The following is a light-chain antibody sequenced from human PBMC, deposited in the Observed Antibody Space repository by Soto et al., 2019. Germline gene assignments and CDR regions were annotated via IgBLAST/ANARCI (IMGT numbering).Light chain of an antibody. CDR3: LQDYNYPLT. J-gene: IGKJ4*01. CDR2: ATT. Sequence: DIQLTQSPSSLSSSVGDRVTITCRASQTVISYLNWYQQKPGQAPKLLIYATTHLQSGVPSRFSGSGSGTEFTLTISSLHPEDFATYYCLQDYNYPLTFGGGTKVEIK. V-gene: IGKV1-39*01. CDR1: QTVISY.